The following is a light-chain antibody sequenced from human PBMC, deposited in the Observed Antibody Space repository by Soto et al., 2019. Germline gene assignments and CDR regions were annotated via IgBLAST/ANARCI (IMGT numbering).Light chain of an antibody. CDR2: GAS. CDR1: QGFSNS. Sequence: DIQMTQSPSSLTASIGDRVTISCRARQGFSNSLAWYQQKPGKVPTLLIYGASILQSGVPSRFSGSGSGTEFTLTISCLQPEDFATYFCQQYDSAPLTFGGGTKVEIK. J-gene: IGKJ4*01. CDR3: QQYDSAPLT. V-gene: IGKV1-27*01.